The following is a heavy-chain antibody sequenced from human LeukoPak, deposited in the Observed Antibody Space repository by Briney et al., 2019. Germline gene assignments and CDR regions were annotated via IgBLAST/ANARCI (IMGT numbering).Heavy chain of an antibody. CDR1: GFTFSDYY. Sequence: AGSLRLSCAASGFTFSDYYMSWIRQAPGKGLEWVSYISSSSSYTNYADSVEGRFTISRDNAKNSLYLQMNSLRAEDTAVYYCASGGYNFDYWGQGTLVTVSS. D-gene: IGHD5-24*01. V-gene: IGHV3-11*03. CDR2: ISSSSSYT. J-gene: IGHJ4*02. CDR3: ASGGYNFDY.